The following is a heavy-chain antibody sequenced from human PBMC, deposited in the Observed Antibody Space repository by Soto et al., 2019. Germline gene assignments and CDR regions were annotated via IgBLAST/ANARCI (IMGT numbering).Heavy chain of an antibody. D-gene: IGHD3-10*01. V-gene: IGHV3-23*01. CDR1: GFTFSSYA. CDR3: AKDRLASGSGVRFDP. Sequence: EGSLRLSSRASGFTFSSYAMSWVRQAPGKGLEWVSAISGSGADTYYADSVKGRFTISRDNSKNTLYLQMNSLRDEDAALYYCAKDRLASGSGVRFDPWGQGT. CDR2: ISGSGADT. J-gene: IGHJ5*02.